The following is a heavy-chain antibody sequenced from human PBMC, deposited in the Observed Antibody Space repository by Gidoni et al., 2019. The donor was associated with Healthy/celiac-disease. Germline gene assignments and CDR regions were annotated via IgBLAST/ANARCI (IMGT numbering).Heavy chain of an antibody. CDR1: GYTFTTYY. D-gene: IGHD2-2*02. V-gene: IGHV1-46*01. Sequence: QVQLVQSGAEAKKPGASVTVSFKPSGYTFTTYYLHFVRPPPGQGLELMGIINTSGGSTSYAQKFQGRVTMTRDTSTSTVYMELRSLRSEDTAVYYCARERSTHDIVVVPAAIRGASWFDPWGQGTLVTVSS. CDR3: ARERSTHDIVVVPAAIRGASWFDP. CDR2: INTSGGST. J-gene: IGHJ5*02.